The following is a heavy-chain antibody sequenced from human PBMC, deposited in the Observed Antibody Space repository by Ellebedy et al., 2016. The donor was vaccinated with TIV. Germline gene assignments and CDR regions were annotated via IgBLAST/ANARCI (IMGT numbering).Heavy chain of an antibody. CDR1: GGTFSSYA. D-gene: IGHD2-2*01. CDR3: ARDRYCSSTSCFYYYYYMDV. V-gene: IGHV1-69*13. J-gene: IGHJ6*03. Sequence: SVKVSCXASGGTFSSYAISWVRQAPGQGLEWMGGIIPIFGTANYAQKFQGRVTITADESTSTAYMELSSLRSEDTAVYYCARDRYCSSTSCFYYYYYMDVWGKGTTVTVSS. CDR2: IIPIFGTA.